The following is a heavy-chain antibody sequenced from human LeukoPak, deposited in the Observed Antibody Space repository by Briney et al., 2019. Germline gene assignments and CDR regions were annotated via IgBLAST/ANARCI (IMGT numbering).Heavy chain of an antibody. CDR1: GFTSSSYA. V-gene: IGHV3-30-3*01. Sequence: GGSLRLSCAASGFTSSSYAMHWVRQAPGKGLEWVAVISYDGSNKYYADSVKGRFTISRDNSKSTLYLQVNSLRVEDTAVYFCAKDRIAAIGTSYHYYGMDVWGQGTTVTVSS. J-gene: IGHJ6*02. CDR2: ISYDGSNK. CDR3: AKDRIAAIGTSYHYYGMDV. D-gene: IGHD6-13*01.